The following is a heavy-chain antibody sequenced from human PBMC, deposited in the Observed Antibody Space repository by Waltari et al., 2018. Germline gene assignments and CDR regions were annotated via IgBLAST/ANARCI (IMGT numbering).Heavy chain of an antibody. CDR3: AKDIIDGYNYDAFDI. CDR1: GFTLDDYA. CDR2: ISWDGGST. Sequence: EVQLVESGGVVVQPGGSLRLSCAASGFTLDDYAMHWVRQAPGKGLEWVSLISWDGGSTYYADSVKGRFTISRDNSKNSLYLQMNSLRAEDTALYYCAKDIIDGYNYDAFDIWGQGTMVTVSS. J-gene: IGHJ3*02. D-gene: IGHD5-12*01. V-gene: IGHV3-43D*04.